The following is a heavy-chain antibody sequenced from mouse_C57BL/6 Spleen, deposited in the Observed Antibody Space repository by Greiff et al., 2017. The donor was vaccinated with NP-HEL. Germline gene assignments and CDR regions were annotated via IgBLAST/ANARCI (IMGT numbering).Heavy chain of an antibody. CDR3: TRGGYYYGSSYWYFDV. CDR2: IYPGNSDT. D-gene: IGHD1-1*01. CDR1: GYTFTSYW. V-gene: IGHV1-5*01. J-gene: IGHJ1*03. Sequence: VQLQQSGTVLARPGASVKMSCKTSGYTFTSYWMHWVKQRPGQGLEWIGAIYPGNSDTSYNQKFKGKAKLTAVTSASTAYMELSSLTNEDSAVYYWTRGGYYYGSSYWYFDVWGTGTTVTVSS.